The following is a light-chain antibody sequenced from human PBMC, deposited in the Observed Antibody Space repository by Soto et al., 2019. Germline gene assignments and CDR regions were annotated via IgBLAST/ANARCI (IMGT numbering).Light chain of an antibody. CDR1: SGV. CDR2: EVT. CDR3: SSYRGINIFVV. V-gene: IGLV2-8*01. Sequence: QSALTQPPSASGSPGQSVTISCTGTSGVSWYQQHPGKAPKLLIYEVTKRPSGVPDRFSGSKSGNTASLTVSGLQAEDEADYYCSSYRGINIFVVFGGGTKLTVL. J-gene: IGLJ2*01.